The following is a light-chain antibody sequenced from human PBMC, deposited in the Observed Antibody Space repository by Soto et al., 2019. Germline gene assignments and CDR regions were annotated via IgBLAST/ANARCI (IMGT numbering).Light chain of an antibody. J-gene: IGKJ4*01. CDR1: QSISSY. V-gene: IGKV1-39*01. Sequence: DIQMTQSPYSLSASVGDRVTITCRASQSISSYLNWYQQTPGKAPKLLIYAASSLQSGVPSRFSGSGSGTDFTLTISSLQPEDFATYYCQQSDSTPLTFGGGTKVEIK. CDR3: QQSDSTPLT. CDR2: AAS.